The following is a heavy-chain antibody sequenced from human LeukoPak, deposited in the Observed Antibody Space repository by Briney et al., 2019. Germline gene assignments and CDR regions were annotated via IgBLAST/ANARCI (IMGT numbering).Heavy chain of an antibody. Sequence: PGGSLRLSCAASGFKFSDYYMSWIRQAPGKGLEWVSYISSRGKTIYYADSVKGRFTISRDNSKNTLYLQMNSLRAEDTAVYYCARHGGYYDSSGYYSNYYYYGMDVWGQGTTVTVSS. D-gene: IGHD3-22*01. V-gene: IGHV3-11*01. J-gene: IGHJ6*02. CDR1: GFKFSDYY. CDR3: ARHGGYYDSSGYYSNYYYYGMDV. CDR2: ISSRGKTI.